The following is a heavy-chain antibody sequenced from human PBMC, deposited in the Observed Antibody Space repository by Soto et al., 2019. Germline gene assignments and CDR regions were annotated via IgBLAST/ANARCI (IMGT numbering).Heavy chain of an antibody. CDR3: AGGREDIVVVPPNILQYNWFDP. V-gene: IGHV3-21*01. D-gene: IGHD2-2*02. J-gene: IGHJ5*02. CDR1: GFTFSTYS. CDR2: ISSSSS. Sequence: EVQLVESGGGLVKPGGSLRLSCAASGFTFSTYSMNWVRQAPGKGLEWVSSISSSSSYYADSVKGRFTISRDNAKNSLYLQMNSLRAEDTAVYYCAGGREDIVVVPPNILQYNWFDPWGQKTLVTVSS.